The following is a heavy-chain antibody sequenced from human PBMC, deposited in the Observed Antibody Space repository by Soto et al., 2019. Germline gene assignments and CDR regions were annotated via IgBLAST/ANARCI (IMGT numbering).Heavy chain of an antibody. D-gene: IGHD3-9*01. Sequence: GESLKISCKGSGYSFTSYWIGWVRQMPGKGLEWMGIIYPGDSDTRYSPSFQGQVTISAGKSISTAYLQWSSLKASDTAMYYCARGFQYDILTGYYPMTDYWGQGTLVTVSS. V-gene: IGHV5-51*01. CDR1: GYSFTSYW. J-gene: IGHJ4*02. CDR3: ARGFQYDILTGYYPMTDY. CDR2: IYPGDSDT.